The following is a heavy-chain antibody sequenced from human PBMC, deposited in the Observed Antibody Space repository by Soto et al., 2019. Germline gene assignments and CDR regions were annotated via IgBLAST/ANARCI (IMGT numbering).Heavy chain of an antibody. CDR3: GKERRGSGWFGCRE. D-gene: IGHD6-19*01. V-gene: IGHV3-23*01. J-gene: IGHJ4*02. CDR2: ISGNGAET. Sequence: GGSLRLSCASSGFPFSSYAMSWVRQAPGKGLEWVSAISGNGAETSYAASVRGRFTISRDNSRDALYLQMNSLRADDTAVYYGGKERRGSGWFGCREWGQETLGTAS. CDR1: GFPFSSYA.